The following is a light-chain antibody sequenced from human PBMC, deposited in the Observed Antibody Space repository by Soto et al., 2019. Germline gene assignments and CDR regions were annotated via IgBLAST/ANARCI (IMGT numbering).Light chain of an antibody. CDR2: AAS. CDR3: QQSYSTHFT. Sequence: IQPAQTPTFPSSLVVDRFNITWRASQSISSYLNWYQQKPGKAPKLLIYAASSLQSGVPSRFSGSGSGTDFTLTISSLQPEDFATYYCQQSYSTHFTFGQGTRLEIK. V-gene: IGKV1-39*01. J-gene: IGKJ5*01. CDR1: QSISSY.